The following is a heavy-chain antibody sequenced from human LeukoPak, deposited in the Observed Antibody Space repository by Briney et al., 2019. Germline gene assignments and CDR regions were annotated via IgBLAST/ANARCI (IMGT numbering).Heavy chain of an antibody. CDR2: INPNSGGT. Sequence: ASVTVSCTASGYTFTVYYMHWVRQAPGQGLEWMGWINPNSGGTNYAQKFQGRVTMTRDTSISTAYMELSRLRSDDTAVYYCARALPDGGPGATTPDYWGQGTLVTVSS. CDR3: ARALPDGGPGATTPDY. V-gene: IGHV1-2*02. CDR1: GYTFTVYY. J-gene: IGHJ4*02. D-gene: IGHD5-12*01.